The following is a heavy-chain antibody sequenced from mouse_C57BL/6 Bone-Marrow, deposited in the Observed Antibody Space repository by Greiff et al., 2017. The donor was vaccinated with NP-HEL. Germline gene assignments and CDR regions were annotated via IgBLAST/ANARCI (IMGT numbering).Heavy chain of an antibody. J-gene: IGHJ3*01. Sequence: EVHLVESGGGLVKPGGSLKLSCAASGFTFSDYGMHWVRQAPEKGLEWVAYISSGSSTIYYADTVKGRFTISRDNAKNTLFLQMTSLRSEDTAMYYCARRTYYCGSGPWFAYWGQGTLVTVSA. V-gene: IGHV5-17*01. D-gene: IGHD1-1*01. CDR1: GFTFSDYG. CDR2: ISSGSSTI. CDR3: ARRTYYCGSGPWFAY.